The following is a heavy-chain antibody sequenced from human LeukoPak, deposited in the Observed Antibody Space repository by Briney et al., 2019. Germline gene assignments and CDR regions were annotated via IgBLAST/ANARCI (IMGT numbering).Heavy chain of an antibody. D-gene: IGHD6-13*01. CDR2: IRYDGSNK. J-gene: IGHJ4*02. Sequence: GGSLRLSCAASGFTFSSYGMHWVRQAPGKGLEWVAFIRYDGSNKYYADSVKGRSTISRDNSKNTLYLQMNSLRAEDTAVYYCAKDVPPYSSSWYYFDYWGQGTLVTVSS. CDR1: GFTFSSYG. CDR3: AKDVPPYSSSWYYFDY. V-gene: IGHV3-30*02.